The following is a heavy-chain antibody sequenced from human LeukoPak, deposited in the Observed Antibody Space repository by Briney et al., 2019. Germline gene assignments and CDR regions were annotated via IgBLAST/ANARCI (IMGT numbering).Heavy chain of an antibody. Sequence: ASVKVSCKASGYTFTAYYMHWVRQAPRQGLEWMGWINPNNGGTKYAQKFQGRVTMTRDTSISTAYMELSRLRSDDTAVYYCARGGGYCSGGSCYVFYYAMDVWGQGTTVTVSS. D-gene: IGHD2-15*01. CDR2: INPNNGGT. V-gene: IGHV1-2*02. J-gene: IGHJ6*02. CDR1: GYTFTAYY. CDR3: ARGGGYCSGGSCYVFYYAMDV.